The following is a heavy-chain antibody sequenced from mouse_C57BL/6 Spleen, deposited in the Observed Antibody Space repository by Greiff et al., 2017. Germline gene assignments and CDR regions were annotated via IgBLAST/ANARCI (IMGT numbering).Heavy chain of an antibody. CDR2: FHPADSDN. D-gene: IGHD1-1*01. Sequence: VQLQQPGAELVKLGASVKVSCKASGYTFTSYWMHWVKQRPGQGLEWIGRFHPADSDNNYNQKFKGKATLTVDKSSSTAYMQFSSLASEDSAVYCCANTVVDTNFDYWGQGTTLTVSS. CDR1: GYTFTSYW. V-gene: IGHV1-74*01. CDR3: ANTVVDTNFDY. J-gene: IGHJ2*01.